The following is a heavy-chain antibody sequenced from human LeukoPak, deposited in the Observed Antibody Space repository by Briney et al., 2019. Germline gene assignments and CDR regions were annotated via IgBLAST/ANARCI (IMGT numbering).Heavy chain of an antibody. D-gene: IGHD4-11*01. Sequence: SETLSLTCTVSGGSISSYYWSWIRQPPGKGLEWIGYIYYSGSTNYNPSLKSRVTISVDTSKNQFSLKLSSVTAADTAVYYCARDHSNGGNFDYWGQGTLVTVSS. CDR2: IYYSGST. V-gene: IGHV4-59*12. J-gene: IGHJ4*02. CDR3: ARDHSNGGNFDY. CDR1: GGSISSYY.